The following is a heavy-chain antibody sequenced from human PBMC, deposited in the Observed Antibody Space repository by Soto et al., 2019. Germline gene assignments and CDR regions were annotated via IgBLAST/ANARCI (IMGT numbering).Heavy chain of an antibody. CDR1: GFTFRNAW. Sequence: LRLSCAASGFTFRNAWMNWVRQAPGKRLEWVGRIKSKTDGGTTDYAAPVKGRFTISRDDSKNTLYLQMNSLKTEDTAVYYCSTVFPIQGPHWSQATLVTGSS. CDR3: STVFPIQGPH. J-gene: IGHJ4*02. D-gene: IGHD5-18*01. V-gene: IGHV3-15*07. CDR2: IKSKTDGGTT.